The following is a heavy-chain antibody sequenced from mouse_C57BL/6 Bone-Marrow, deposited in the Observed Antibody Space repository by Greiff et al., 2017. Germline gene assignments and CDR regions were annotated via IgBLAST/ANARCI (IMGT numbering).Heavy chain of an antibody. CDR1: GYTFTDYE. CDR2: IDPETGGT. Sequence: QVQLQQPGAELVKPGASVKLSCKASGYTFTDYEMHWVKQTPVHGLEWIGAIDPETGGTAYNQKFKGKAILTADKSSSTAYMRLRSLASEDSAVXYCTTVLNWYFDVWGTGTTVTVSS. V-gene: IGHV1-15*01. CDR3: TTVLNWYFDV. J-gene: IGHJ1*03.